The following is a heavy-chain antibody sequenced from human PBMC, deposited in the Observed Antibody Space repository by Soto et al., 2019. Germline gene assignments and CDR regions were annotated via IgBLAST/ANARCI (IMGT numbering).Heavy chain of an antibody. V-gene: IGHV3-33*01. J-gene: IGHJ3*01. CDR3: VRDLEWELTNGFDV. Sequence: QVHLVESGGGVVQPGTSLRLSCAASGFSFSNYGMHWVRQAPGKGLEWVAVTWYDGSTKYYADSVRGRFTVSRDKPKNQLYLQMDSLREEDTAVYFCVRDLEWELTNGFDVWGQGTTVIVSS. CDR2: TWYDGSTK. CDR1: GFSFSNYG. D-gene: IGHD3-3*01.